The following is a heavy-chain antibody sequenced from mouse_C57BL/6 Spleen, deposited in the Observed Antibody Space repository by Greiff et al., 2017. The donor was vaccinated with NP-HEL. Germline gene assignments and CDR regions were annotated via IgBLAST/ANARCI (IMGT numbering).Heavy chain of an antibody. CDR3: ARRGSDAMDY. CDR2: IYPGSGST. Sequence: QVQLQQPGAELVKPGASVKMSCKASGYTFTSYWITWVKQRPGQGLEWIGDIYPGSGSTNYNEKFKSKATRTVDTSSRTAYMQLSSLTSEDSAVYYCARRGSDAMDYWGQGTSVTVSS. J-gene: IGHJ4*01. CDR1: GYTFTSYW. V-gene: IGHV1-55*01.